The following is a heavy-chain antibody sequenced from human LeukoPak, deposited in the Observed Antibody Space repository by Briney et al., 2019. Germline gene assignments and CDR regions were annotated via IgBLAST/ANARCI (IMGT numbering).Heavy chain of an antibody. CDR3: ARLSYYDSSGYPFDY. D-gene: IGHD3-22*01. CDR1: GFTFSSYA. J-gene: IGHJ4*02. V-gene: IGHV3-30-3*01. CDR2: ISYDGSNK. Sequence: GRSLRLSCAASGFTFSSYAMHWVRQAPGKGLEWVAVISYDGSNKYYADSVKGRFTISRDNSKNTLYLQMNSLRAEDTAVYYCARLSYYDSSGYPFDYWGQGTLVTVSS.